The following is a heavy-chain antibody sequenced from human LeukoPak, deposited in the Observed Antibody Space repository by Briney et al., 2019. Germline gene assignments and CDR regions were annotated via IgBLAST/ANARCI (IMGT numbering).Heavy chain of an antibody. J-gene: IGHJ6*03. V-gene: IGHV4-39*01. Sequence: TSATLSLTFSVSGGSISSTSYYWGRIRHPPGKGLGWFGNAYYSGSTYYNPSLKSRVTISVDTSKNQFSLKLSSVTAADTAVYYCARLGLPWSYYYHMAVWGEGGTVTICS. CDR3: ARLGLPWSYYYHMAV. CDR2: AYYSGST. CDR1: GGSISSTSYY. D-gene: IGHD1-26*01.